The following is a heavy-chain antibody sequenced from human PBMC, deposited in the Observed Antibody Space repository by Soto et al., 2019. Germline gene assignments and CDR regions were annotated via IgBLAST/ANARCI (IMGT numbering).Heavy chain of an antibody. CDR3: ARGYTLDV. CDR1: GYSISSGYY. D-gene: IGHD1-26*01. CDR2: FYHGGGT. V-gene: IGHV4-38-2*02. Sequence: SETLSLTCTVSGYSISSGYYWGWIRQPPGKGLEWIGTFYHGGGTYYNPSLKSRVTILVDTSKNQFSLKLSSVTAADTAVYHCARGYTLDVWGQGTTVTVSS. J-gene: IGHJ6*02.